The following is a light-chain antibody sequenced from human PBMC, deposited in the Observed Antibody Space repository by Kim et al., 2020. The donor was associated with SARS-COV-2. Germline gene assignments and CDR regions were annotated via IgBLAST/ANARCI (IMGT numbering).Light chain of an antibody. CDR1: QDIGDF. CDR2: SVS. J-gene: IGKJ1*01. CDR3: QQYYIYPPI. V-gene: IGKV1-16*02. Sequence: DIQMTQSPSSLSASVGDRVTITCRASQDIGDFLAWFQQRPGKAPRSLIYSVSRLNSGVPSKFSGSGSGTDFTLTINNLQPEDFASYYCQQYYIYPPIFGQGTKVDIK.